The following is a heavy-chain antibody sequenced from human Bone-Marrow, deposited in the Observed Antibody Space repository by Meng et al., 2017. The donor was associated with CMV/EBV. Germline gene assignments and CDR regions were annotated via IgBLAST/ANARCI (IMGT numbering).Heavy chain of an antibody. Sequence: GESLKISCVASGFTFSSFGMHWVRQAPGKGLEWVAFMRYDGSNKYYGDSMKGRFTISRDNSKNTLYLQMNSLRAEDTAVYYCAKDSDDFWGTSYDHWGQGTLVTVSS. CDR3: AKDSDDFWGTSYDH. D-gene: IGHD3-3*01. V-gene: IGHV3-30*02. CDR2: MRYDGSNK. CDR1: GFTFSSFG. J-gene: IGHJ4*02.